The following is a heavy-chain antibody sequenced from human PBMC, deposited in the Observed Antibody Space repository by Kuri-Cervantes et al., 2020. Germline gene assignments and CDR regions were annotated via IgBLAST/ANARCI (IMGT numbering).Heavy chain of an antibody. CDR1: GFTFSNAW. J-gene: IGHJ4*02. D-gene: IGHD3-22*01. CDR2: IKSKTDGGTT. Sequence: GGSLRLSCAASGFTFSNAWMSWVRQAPGKGLEWVGRIKSKTDGGTTDYAAPVKGRFTISRDDSKNTLYLQMNSLRAEDTAVYYCAKDTVVVITPNFDYWGQGTLVTVSS. CDR3: AKDTVVVITPNFDY. V-gene: IGHV3-15*01.